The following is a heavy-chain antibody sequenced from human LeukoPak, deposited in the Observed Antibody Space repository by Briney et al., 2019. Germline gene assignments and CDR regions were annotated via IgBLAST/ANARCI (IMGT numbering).Heavy chain of an antibody. V-gene: IGHV3-53*01. CDR1: GFTVSSNY. CDR3: ARARHSGYDWDYYYMDV. J-gene: IGHJ6*03. D-gene: IGHD5-12*01. CDR2: IYSGGST. Sequence: GGSLRLSCAASGFTVSSNYMSWVRQAPGKGLEWVSVIYSGGSTYYADSVKGRFTISRDNSKNTLYLQMSSLRAEDTAVYYCARARHSGYDWDYYYMDVWGKGTTVTVSS.